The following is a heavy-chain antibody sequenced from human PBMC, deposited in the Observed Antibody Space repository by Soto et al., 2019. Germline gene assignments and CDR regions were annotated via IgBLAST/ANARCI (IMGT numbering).Heavy chain of an antibody. CDR3: ARGDMTTVTIAFDY. J-gene: IGHJ4*02. CDR2: IWYDGSNK. V-gene: IGHV3-33*01. D-gene: IGHD4-17*01. CDR1: GFTFSSYG. Sequence: GGSLRLSCAASGFTFSSYGMHWVRQAPGKGLEWVAVIWYDGSNKYYADSVKGRFTISRDNSKNTLYLQMNSLRAEDTAVYYCARGDMTTVTIAFDYWGQGTLVTVSS.